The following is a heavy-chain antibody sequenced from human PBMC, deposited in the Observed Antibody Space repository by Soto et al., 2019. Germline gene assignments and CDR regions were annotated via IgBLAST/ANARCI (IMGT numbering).Heavy chain of an antibody. V-gene: IGHV1-69*13. Sequence: SVKVSCKASGGTFSSYAISWVRQAPGQGLEWMGGIIPIFGTANYAQKFQGRVTITADESTSTAYMELSSLRSEDTAVYYCARDTQDDGTDAFDIWGQGTMVTVSS. CDR1: GGTFSSYA. CDR2: IIPIFGTA. J-gene: IGHJ3*02. D-gene: IGHD1-1*01. CDR3: ARDTQDDGTDAFDI.